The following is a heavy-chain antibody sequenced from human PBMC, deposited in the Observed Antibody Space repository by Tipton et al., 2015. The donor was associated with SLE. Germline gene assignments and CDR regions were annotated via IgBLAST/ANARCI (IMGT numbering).Heavy chain of an antibody. Sequence: QLVQSGAEVKKPGASVKVSCKASGYTFTSYDINWVRQATGQGLEWMGWMNPNSGNTGYAQKFQGRVTMTRNTSISTAYMELSSLRSEDTAVYYCSRTRYQGSGSYFYYYGMDVWGQGTTVTVSS. CDR1: GYTFTSYD. CDR2: MNPNSGNT. J-gene: IGHJ6*02. D-gene: IGHD3-10*01. CDR3: SRTRYQGSGSYFYYYGMDV. V-gene: IGHV1-8*02.